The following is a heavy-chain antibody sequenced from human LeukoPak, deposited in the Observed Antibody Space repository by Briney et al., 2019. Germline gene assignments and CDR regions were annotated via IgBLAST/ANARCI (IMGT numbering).Heavy chain of an antibody. D-gene: IGHD2-2*02. Sequence: ASVKVSCKSSGYIFTSYGISWVRQAPGQGLEWMGWISTYNGNTNYAQKLQGRVTLTTDTSSSTAYMELRSLRSDDTAVYYCARVGSYCSSTSCYNDYWGQGTLVTVSS. J-gene: IGHJ4*02. CDR1: GYIFTSYG. CDR2: ISTYNGNT. V-gene: IGHV1-18*01. CDR3: ARVGSYCSSTSCYNDY.